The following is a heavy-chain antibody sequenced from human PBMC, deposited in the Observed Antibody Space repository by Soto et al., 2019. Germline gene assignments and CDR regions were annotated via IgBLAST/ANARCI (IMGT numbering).Heavy chain of an antibody. V-gene: IGHV4-59*08. CDR2: IYYSGST. CDR1: GGSISSYY. D-gene: IGHD3-22*01. J-gene: IGHJ4*02. CDR3: ARHKYHSPGPSAY. Sequence: SETLSLTCTVSGGSISSYYWSWIRQPPGKGLEWIGYIYYSGSTNYNPSLKSRVTISVDTSKNQFSLKLSSVTAADTAVYYCARHKYHSPGPSAYSGQGTLVTVSS.